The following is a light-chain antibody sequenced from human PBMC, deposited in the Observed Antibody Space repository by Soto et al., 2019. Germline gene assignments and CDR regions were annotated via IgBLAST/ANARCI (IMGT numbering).Light chain of an antibody. J-gene: IGLJ2*01. CDR2: DVS. V-gene: IGLV2-14*03. CDR1: SSDSGAHNY. Sequence: QSVLNQPASVSGSPGQSITISCTVSSSDSGAHNYVSWFQHHPGKAPKLMIYDVSNRPSGMSNRFSGSKSGNTASLTITGLQAEDEADYYCVTCTGRGTLIFGGGTKLTVL. CDR3: VTCTGRGTLI.